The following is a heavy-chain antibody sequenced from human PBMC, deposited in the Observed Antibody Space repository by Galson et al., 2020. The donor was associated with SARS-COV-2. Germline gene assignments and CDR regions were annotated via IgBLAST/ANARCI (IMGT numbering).Heavy chain of an antibody. CDR3: VHNLCTACQFDY. Sequence: SGPTLVKPTETLTLTCTFSGFSLSTSGAGVAWIRQPPGKTLDWLALIYWDDDKRYRPSLDSRLTITKDTSKNQVVLTMTNMDPMDTGTYYWVHNLCTACQFDYWGQGALVTVSS. V-gene: IGHV2-5*02. CDR1: GFSLSTSGAG. J-gene: IGHJ4*02. CDR2: IYWDDDK. D-gene: IGHD2-8*02.